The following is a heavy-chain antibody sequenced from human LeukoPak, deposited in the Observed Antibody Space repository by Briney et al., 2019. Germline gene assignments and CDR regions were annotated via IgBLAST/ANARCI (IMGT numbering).Heavy chain of an antibody. CDR1: GGSISSGDYY. V-gene: IGHV4-30-4*01. CDR3: ARAKGDYFDY. Sequence: SETLSLTCTVSGGSISSGDYYWSWIRQPPGKGLEWIGYIYYSGSTYYSPSLKSRLTISVDTSKNQFPLRLSSVTAADTAVYYCARAKGDYFDYWGQGTLVTVSS. D-gene: IGHD3-16*01. CDR2: IYYSGST. J-gene: IGHJ4*02.